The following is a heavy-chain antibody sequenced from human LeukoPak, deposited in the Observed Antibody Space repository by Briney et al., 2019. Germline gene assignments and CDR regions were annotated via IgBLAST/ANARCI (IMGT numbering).Heavy chain of an antibody. CDR2: INSDGSST. V-gene: IGHV3-74*01. CDR3: ARGEVVPAAYDAFDV. J-gene: IGHJ3*01. D-gene: IGHD2-2*01. Sequence: GGSLRLSCAASGFTFSSYWMHWVRQAPGRGLVWVSRINSDGSSTSYADSVKGRFTISRDNAKNTLYLQMNSLRAEDTAVYYCARGEVVPAAYDAFDVWGQGTMVTVSS. CDR1: GFTFSSYW.